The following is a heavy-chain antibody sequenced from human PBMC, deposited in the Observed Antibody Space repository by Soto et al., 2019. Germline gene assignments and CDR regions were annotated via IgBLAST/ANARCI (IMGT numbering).Heavy chain of an antibody. D-gene: IGHD6-19*01. J-gene: IGHJ1*01. CDR2: ISGSGVNT. CDR1: VLIFSNYA. V-gene: IGHV3-23*01. CDR3: AKGVPGIAVAGTGYFQH. Sequence: GGSLRLSCAASVLIFSNYAMSWVRQAPGKGPEWVSSISGSGVNTFYADSVKGRFTISRDNSKNTLYLQMNSLRAEDTAVYYCAKGVPGIAVAGTGYFQHWGQGTLVTVSS.